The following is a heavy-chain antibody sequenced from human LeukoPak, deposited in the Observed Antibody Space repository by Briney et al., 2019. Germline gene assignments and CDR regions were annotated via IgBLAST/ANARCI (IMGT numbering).Heavy chain of an antibody. CDR3: ARAPEGFWYFDL. CDR2: TSGGGGFT. V-gene: IGHV3-23*01. J-gene: IGHJ2*01. Sequence: PGGSLRLSCAASGFTFSSYAMSWVRQAPGKGLEWVSATSGGGGFTYYADSVKGRFTFSRDNSKNTLYLQMNSLRAEDTAVYYCARAPEGFWYFDLWGRGTLVTVSS. CDR1: GFTFSSYA.